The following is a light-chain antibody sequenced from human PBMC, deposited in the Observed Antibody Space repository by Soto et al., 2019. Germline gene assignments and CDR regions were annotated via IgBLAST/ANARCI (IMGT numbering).Light chain of an antibody. CDR1: SSGVGGYSY. Sequence: QSALTQPASVSGSPGQSITISCTGTSSGVGGYSYVSWYQQHPGKAPKLIIYEVSDRPSGVSNRFSGSKSGNTASLTISGLQAEDEADFYCSSYTSSSTPYVFGTGTKLTVL. CDR3: SSYTSSSTPYV. CDR2: EVS. V-gene: IGLV2-14*01. J-gene: IGLJ1*01.